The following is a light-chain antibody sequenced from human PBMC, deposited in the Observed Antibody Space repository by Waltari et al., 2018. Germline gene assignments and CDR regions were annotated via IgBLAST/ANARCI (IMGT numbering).Light chain of an antibody. Sequence: DVVLTQSPLSLSVTLGQSASISCRSSQGLVYSDGNIFVNWFHQTAGQSPRRLIYHVSNRDSGVPDRFSGSGSGTDFKLKISKVEAEDVGVYFCMQGSHWPPWTFGQGTKVEIK. CDR3: MQGSHWPPWT. CDR1: QGLVYSDGNIF. J-gene: IGKJ1*01. CDR2: HVS. V-gene: IGKV2-30*01.